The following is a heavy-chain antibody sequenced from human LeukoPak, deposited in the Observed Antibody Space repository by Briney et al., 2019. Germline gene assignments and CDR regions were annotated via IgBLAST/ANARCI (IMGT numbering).Heavy chain of an antibody. CDR2: INPNSGGT. CDR1: GYTFTGYY. V-gene: IGHV1-2*06. D-gene: IGHD3-22*01. CDR3: ARDRSHLLPSIN. Sequence: ASVKVSCKASGYTFTGYYMHWVRQAPGQGLEWMGRINPNSGGTNYAQKFQGRVTMTRDTSISTAYMELSRLRSDDTAVYYCARDRSHLLPSINWGQGTLVTVSS. J-gene: IGHJ4*02.